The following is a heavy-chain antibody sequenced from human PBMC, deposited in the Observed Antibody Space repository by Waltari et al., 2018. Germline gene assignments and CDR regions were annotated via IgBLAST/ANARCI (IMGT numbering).Heavy chain of an antibody. CDR1: GFHFSSFW. J-gene: IGHJ4*02. Sequence: EVQLVESGGGLVQPGGSLRLTCAASGFHFSSFWMHWVRQVPGDGLVWVARIKNDGSDSGYADSVKGRFTISRDNAKNTLYLEMNSLRVEDTAVYYCAKDLHWGQSDYWGQGTLVTVSS. CDR3: AKDLHWGQSDY. V-gene: IGHV3-74*01. D-gene: IGHD3-16*01. CDR2: IKNDGSDS.